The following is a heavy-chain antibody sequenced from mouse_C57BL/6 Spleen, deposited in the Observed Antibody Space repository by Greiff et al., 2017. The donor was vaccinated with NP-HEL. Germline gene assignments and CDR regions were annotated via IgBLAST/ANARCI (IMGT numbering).Heavy chain of an antibody. CDR1: GYAFSSSW. J-gene: IGHJ2*01. V-gene: IGHV1-82*01. D-gene: IGHD2-1*01. CDR2: IYPGDGDT. Sequence: QVQLQQSGPELVKPGASVKISCKASGYAFSSSWMNWVKQRPGKGLEWIGRIYPGDGDTNYNGKFKGKATLTADKSSSTAYMQLSSLTSEDSAVYFCAGGGNYDFDYWGQGTTLTVSS. CDR3: AGGGNYDFDY.